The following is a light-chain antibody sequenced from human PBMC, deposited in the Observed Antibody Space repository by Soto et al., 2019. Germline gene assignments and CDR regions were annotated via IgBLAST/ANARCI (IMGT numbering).Light chain of an antibody. CDR1: QDIGRR. CDR2: TVS. CDR3: LQVDNFPRT. V-gene: IGKV1-12*01. J-gene: IGKJ1*01. Sequence: DIQMTQSPSFVSASIGDRVTITCRARQDIGRRLAWIQQKPGKAPLLLTQTVSTLQVGPPARFSGRGSGTEFTLTISSLDPDEFATYDCLQVDNFPRTFGQGTTVDLK.